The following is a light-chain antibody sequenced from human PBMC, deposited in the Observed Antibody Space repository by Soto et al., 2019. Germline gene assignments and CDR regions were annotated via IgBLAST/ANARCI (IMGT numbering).Light chain of an antibody. J-gene: IGKJ1*01. Sequence: IVLTQSPVTLSLSPGERATLSCRASQSVSSSLAWYQQKPGQAPRLLIYDASNRATGIPARFSGSVSGTDCTITISSLETEDGSVYYCQQHSHWPRTFGQGTKVDIK. CDR2: DAS. CDR3: QQHSHWPRT. V-gene: IGKV3-11*01. CDR1: QSVSSS.